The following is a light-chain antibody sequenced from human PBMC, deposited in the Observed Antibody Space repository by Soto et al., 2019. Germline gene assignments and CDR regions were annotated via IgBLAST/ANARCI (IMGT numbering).Light chain of an antibody. CDR1: RSVSSY. CDR3: QQYGSSGT. Sequence: EIVLTQSPATLSLSPGESATLSCRATRSVSSYLAWYQQKPGQAPRLLIYDASSRPTDIPARFSGSGSGTDFTLTISRLEPEDFAVYYCQQYGSSGTFGGGTKVDIK. CDR2: DAS. V-gene: IGKV3-20*01. J-gene: IGKJ4*02.